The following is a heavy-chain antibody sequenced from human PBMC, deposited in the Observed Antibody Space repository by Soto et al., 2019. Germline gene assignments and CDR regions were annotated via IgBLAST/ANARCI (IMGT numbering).Heavy chain of an antibody. CDR2: ISYDGSNQ. D-gene: IGHD7-27*01. CDR1: EFSFSSYA. V-gene: IGHV3-30-3*01. J-gene: IGHJ2*01. CDR3: ARDARTGIHWYFDL. Sequence: QVQLVESGGGVVQPGRSLRLSCAASEFSFSSYAMHWVRQAPVKGLEWVAAISYDGSNQYYGDFVKGLFTISRDNSKNILYLQMNNPRTEDTAVYYCARDARTGIHWYFDLWGGGTLVSVSS.